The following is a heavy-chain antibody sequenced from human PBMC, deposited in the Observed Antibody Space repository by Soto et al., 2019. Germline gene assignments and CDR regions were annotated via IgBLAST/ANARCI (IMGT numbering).Heavy chain of an antibody. J-gene: IGHJ4*02. D-gene: IGHD6-13*01. CDR1: GFTFSSYD. CDR2: ISNSGTRT. CDR3: VKGSSSSWYRFDY. Sequence: EVQLLESGGGLVQPGGSLRLSCAASGFTFSSYDMAWVRQAPGKGLEWVSGISNSGTRTYYADSVKGLFTISRDNSKNTLHLQMNSLRAEDTAVYYCVKGSSSSWYRFDYWGQGTLVTVSS. V-gene: IGHV3-23*01.